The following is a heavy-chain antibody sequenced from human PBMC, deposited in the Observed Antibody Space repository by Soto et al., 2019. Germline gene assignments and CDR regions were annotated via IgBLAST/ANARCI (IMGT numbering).Heavy chain of an antibody. J-gene: IGHJ4*02. Sequence: SETLSLTCTVSGGSISSGDYYWSWIRQPPGKGLEWIGYIYYSGSTNYNPSLKSRVTISVDTSKNQFSLKLSSVTAADTAVYYCARSNYDILTGSSPLDYWGQGTLVTVSS. CDR1: GGSISSGDYY. D-gene: IGHD3-9*01. V-gene: IGHV4-61*08. CDR2: IYYSGST. CDR3: ARSNYDILTGSSPLDY.